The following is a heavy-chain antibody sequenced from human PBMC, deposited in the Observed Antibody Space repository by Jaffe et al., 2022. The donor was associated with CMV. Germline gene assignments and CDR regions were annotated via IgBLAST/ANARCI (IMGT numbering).Heavy chain of an antibody. Sequence: EVQLVESGGGLVKPGGSLRLSCAASGFTFNNAWMSWVRQAPGKGLEWVGRIKSKTDGGTAEYAAPVKGRFTISRDDSKNMLYLQMNSLKTEDTAVYYCSTLATWRKFDYWGQGTLVTVSS. V-gene: IGHV3-15*01. J-gene: IGHJ4*02. D-gene: IGHD3-3*01. CDR3: STLATWRKFDY. CDR1: GFTFNNAW. CDR2: IKSKTDGGTA.